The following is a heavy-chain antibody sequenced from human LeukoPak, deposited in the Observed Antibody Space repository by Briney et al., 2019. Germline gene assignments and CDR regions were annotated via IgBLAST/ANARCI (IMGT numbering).Heavy chain of an antibody. Sequence: ASVKVSCKASGYTFTSYDINWVRQATGQGLEWMGWMNPNSGNPGYAQQFQGRVTITRNTSISTAYMDLSSLRPEAPAVYYCARGLEKGGGYYDFWSGYYSGGYYYYMDVWGKGNTVTVSS. J-gene: IGHJ6*03. CDR2: MNPNSGNP. D-gene: IGHD3-3*01. V-gene: IGHV1-8*03. CDR3: ARGLEKGGGYYDFWSGYYSGGYYYYMDV. CDR1: GYTFTSYD.